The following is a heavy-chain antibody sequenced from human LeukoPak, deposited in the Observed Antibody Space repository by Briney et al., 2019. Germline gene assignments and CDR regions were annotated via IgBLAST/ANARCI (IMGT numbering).Heavy chain of an antibody. J-gene: IGHJ3*02. CDR3: ARDWQLPSGPDVFDI. D-gene: IGHD1-1*01. CDR2: IIPIFGTA. CDR1: GGTFSSYA. Sequence: GSSVKVSCKASGGTFSSYAISWVRQAPGQGLEWMGGIIPIFGTANYAQKFQGRVTMATDTSTSTASMELWSLRSDDTAVYYCARDWQLPSGPDVFDIWGQGTVVTVSS. V-gene: IGHV1-69*05.